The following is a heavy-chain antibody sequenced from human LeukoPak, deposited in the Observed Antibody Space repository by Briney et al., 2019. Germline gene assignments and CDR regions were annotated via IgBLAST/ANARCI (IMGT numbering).Heavy chain of an antibody. CDR2: ISSSSSYI. D-gene: IGHD3-22*01. CDR1: GFTFSSYS. J-gene: IGHJ5*02. Sequence: GGSLRLSCAASGFTFSSYSMNWVRQAPGKGLEWVSSISSSSSYIYYADSVKGRFTISRDNAKNSLYLQMNSLRAEDTAVYYCARDVITMIEPIWFDPWGQGTLVTVSS. V-gene: IGHV3-21*01. CDR3: ARDVITMIEPIWFDP.